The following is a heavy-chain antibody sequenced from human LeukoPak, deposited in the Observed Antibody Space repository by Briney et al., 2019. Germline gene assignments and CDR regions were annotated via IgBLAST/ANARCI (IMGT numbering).Heavy chain of an antibody. CDR1: GGSFSGYY. D-gene: IGHD6-13*01. J-gene: IGHJ4*02. Sequence: PSETLSLTCAVYGGSFSGYYWSWIRQPPGKGLEWIGEINHSGSTYYNPSLKSRVTISVDTSKNQFSLKLSSVTAADTAVYYCAGTSSSWYIRLDYWGQGTLVTVSS. V-gene: IGHV4-34*01. CDR3: AGTSSSWYIRLDY. CDR2: INHSGST.